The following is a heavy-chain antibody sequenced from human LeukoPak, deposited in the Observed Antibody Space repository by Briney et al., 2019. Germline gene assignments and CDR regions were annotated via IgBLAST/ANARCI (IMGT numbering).Heavy chain of an antibody. CDR3: ARERPYYYGSGSYADY. V-gene: IGHV3-7*01. J-gene: IGHJ4*02. Sequence: PGGPLRLSCAASGFTFSSYWMSWVRQAPGKGLEWVANIKQDGSEKYYVDSVKGRFTISGDNAKNSLYLQMNSLRAEDTAVYYCARERPYYYGSGSYADYWGQGTLVTVSS. CDR1: GFTFSSYW. CDR2: IKQDGSEK. D-gene: IGHD3-10*01.